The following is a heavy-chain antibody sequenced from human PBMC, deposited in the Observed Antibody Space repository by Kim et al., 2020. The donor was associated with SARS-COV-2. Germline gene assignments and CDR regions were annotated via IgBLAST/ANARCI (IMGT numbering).Heavy chain of an antibody. V-gene: IGHV3-64D*09. CDR2: ISSNGGST. Sequence: GGSLRLSCSASGFTFSSYAMHWVRQAPGKGLEYVSAISSNGGSTYYADSVKGRFTISRDNSKNTLYLQMSSLRAEDTAVYYCVKVAARGPFDYWGQGTLVTVSS. CDR3: VKVAARGPFDY. D-gene: IGHD6-6*01. CDR1: GFTFSSYA. J-gene: IGHJ4*02.